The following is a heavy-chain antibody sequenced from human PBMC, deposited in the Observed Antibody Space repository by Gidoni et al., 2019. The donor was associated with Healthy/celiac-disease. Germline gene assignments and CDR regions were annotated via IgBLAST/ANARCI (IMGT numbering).Heavy chain of an antibody. CDR3: ARERYYYDNSGLDY. J-gene: IGHJ4*02. CDR1: GFTFSDHY. Sequence: EVQLVESGGGLVQPGGSLRLSCEASGFTFSDHYMDWVRQAPGKGLEWVGRIRNKANSYTTEYAASVKGRFTISRDDSKNSLFLQMNSLKTEDTAVYYCARERYYYDNSGLDYWGQGTLVTVSS. D-gene: IGHD3-22*01. CDR2: IRNKANSYTT. V-gene: IGHV3-72*01.